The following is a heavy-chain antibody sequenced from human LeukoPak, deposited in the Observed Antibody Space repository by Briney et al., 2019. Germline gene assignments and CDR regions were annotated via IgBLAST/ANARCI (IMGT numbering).Heavy chain of an antibody. J-gene: IGHJ4*02. CDR2: IYYSGST. D-gene: IGHD7-27*01. CDR3: ARSEKLGAGRNFDY. CDR1: GGSISSSSYY. Sequence: PSETLSLTCTVSGGSISSSSYYWGWIRQPPGKGLEWIGSIYYSGSTYYNPSLKSRVTISVDTSKNQFSLKLSSVTAADTAVYYCARSEKLGAGRNFDYWGQGTLVTVSS. V-gene: IGHV4-39*07.